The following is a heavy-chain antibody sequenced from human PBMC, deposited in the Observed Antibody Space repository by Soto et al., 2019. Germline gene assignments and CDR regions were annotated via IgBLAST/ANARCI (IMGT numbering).Heavy chain of an antibody. CDR2: ISYDGSNK. D-gene: IGHD2-21*02. Sequence: QVQLVESGGGVVQPGRSLRLSCAASGFTFSSYGMHWVRQAPGKGLEWVAVISYDGSNKYYADSVKGRFTISRDNSKNTLYLQMNSLRAEDTAVYYCAKTFVVVTAITDDYWGQGTLVTVSS. J-gene: IGHJ4*02. V-gene: IGHV3-30*18. CDR1: GFTFSSYG. CDR3: AKTFVVVTAITDDY.